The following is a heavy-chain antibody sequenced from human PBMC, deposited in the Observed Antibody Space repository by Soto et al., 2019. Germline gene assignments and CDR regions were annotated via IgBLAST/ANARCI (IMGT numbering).Heavy chain of an antibody. CDR2: IYDNGGA. CDR3: ARVKGVTTRRAFES. CDR1: GDSISSGGYY. J-gene: IGHJ4*02. Sequence: PSETLSLTCTVSGDSISSGGYYWSWIRQHPGKGLEWIGYIYDNGGAYYSPSLKGRVVISVDRSENQFSLRLSSVTAADTAVYYCARVKGVTTRRAFESWGQGTLVTVSS. D-gene: IGHD4-4*01. V-gene: IGHV4-31*02.